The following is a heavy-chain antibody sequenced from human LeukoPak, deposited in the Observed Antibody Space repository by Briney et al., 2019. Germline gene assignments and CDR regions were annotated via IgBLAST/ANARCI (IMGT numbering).Heavy chain of an antibody. D-gene: IGHD2-2*01. Sequence: PGGSLRLSCAASGFPFSDYYMSWIRQAPGKGLECVSYISGASHIYYADFVKGRFTISRDNGKNSLFLHMTTLRAEDTAVYYCARGFDCSSASCSCMDLWGQGTTVTVSS. CDR1: GFPFSDYY. J-gene: IGHJ6*02. CDR2: ISGASHI. CDR3: ARGFDCSSASCSCMDL. V-gene: IGHV3-11*01.